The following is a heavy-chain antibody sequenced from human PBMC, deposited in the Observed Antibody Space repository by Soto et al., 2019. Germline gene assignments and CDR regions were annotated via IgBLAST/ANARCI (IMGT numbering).Heavy chain of an antibody. D-gene: IGHD6-13*01. CDR2: IYPDNSDT. CDR1: GYSFAGYW. CDR3: SGQRATAGTLRLIWFDP. V-gene: IGHV5-51*01. J-gene: IGHJ5*02. Sequence: VQLVQSGAEVKKPGESLKISCKGSGYSFAGYWIAWVRQMPGKGLEWMGIIYPDNSDTRYSRSFQGQVTISADKSISTGYLQVGSLKGSGPAVYYCSGQRATAGTLRLIWFDPWGQGTLVTVSS.